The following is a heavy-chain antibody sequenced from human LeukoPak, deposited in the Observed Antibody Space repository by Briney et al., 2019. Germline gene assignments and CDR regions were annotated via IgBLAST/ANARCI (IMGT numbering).Heavy chain of an antibody. CDR2: IIPIFGTA. CDR3: ARVRYCSGGSCYLNWFDP. Sequence: SVKVSCKASGGTFSSYAISWVRQAPGQGIEWMGGIIPIFGTANYAQNFQGRVTIPPAESTSTAYMELSSLRSEDTAVYYCARVRYCSGGSCYLNWFDPWGQGTLVTVSS. D-gene: IGHD2-15*01. CDR1: GGTFSSYA. J-gene: IGHJ5*02. V-gene: IGHV1-69*13.